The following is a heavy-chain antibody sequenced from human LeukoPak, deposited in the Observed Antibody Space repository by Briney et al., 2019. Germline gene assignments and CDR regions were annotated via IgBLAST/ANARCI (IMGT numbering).Heavy chain of an antibody. J-gene: IGHJ3*02. CDR2: INPNSGGT. CDR1: GYTFTGYY. Sequence: ASVKVSCKASGYTFTGYYMHWVRQAPGQGLEWMGWINPNSGGTNYAQKFQGRVTMTRDTSISTAYLQWSSLKASDTAMYYCARMRSLGLLDWFDAFDIWGQGTMVTVSS. D-gene: IGHD3-9*01. CDR3: ARMRSLGLLDWFDAFDI. V-gene: IGHV1-2*02.